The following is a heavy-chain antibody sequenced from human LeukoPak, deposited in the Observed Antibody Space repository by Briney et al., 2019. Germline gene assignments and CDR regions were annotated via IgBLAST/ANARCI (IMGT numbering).Heavy chain of an antibody. CDR2: INPNSGGT. CDR1: GYIFTDYY. D-gene: IGHD1-14*01. Sequence: ASVNVSCKASGYIFTDYYMHWVRQAPGRELAWMGRINPNSGGTNYAQKFQGRVTMTRDTSISTAYTELSSLRSEDTATYYCAKDHTIRSFDYWGQGTLVTVSS. V-gene: IGHV1/OR15-1*02. J-gene: IGHJ4*02. CDR3: AKDHTIRSFDY.